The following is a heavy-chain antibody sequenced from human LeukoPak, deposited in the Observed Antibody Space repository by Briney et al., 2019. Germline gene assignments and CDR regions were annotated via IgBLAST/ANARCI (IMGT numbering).Heavy chain of an antibody. CDR3: AREASIAAAGHDQTFDY. D-gene: IGHD6-13*01. CDR2: IYHSGST. CDR1: GVSISSGGYY. Sequence: PSQTLSLTCTVSGVSISSGGYYWGWIRQPPGKGLVWIGYIYHSGSTYYNPSLKSRVTISVDRSKNQFSLKLSSVTAADTAVYYCAREASIAAAGHDQTFDYWGQGTLVTVSS. J-gene: IGHJ4*02. V-gene: IGHV4-30-2*01.